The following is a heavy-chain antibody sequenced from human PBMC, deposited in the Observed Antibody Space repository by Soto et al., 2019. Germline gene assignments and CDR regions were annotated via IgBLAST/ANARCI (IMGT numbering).Heavy chain of an antibody. CDR3: ARGLGPGYSSSYSFYP. CDR2: INPNSGAT. J-gene: IGHJ5*02. D-gene: IGHD6-13*01. Sequence: QVQLVQSGAEVKKPGASVKVSCKASGYTFTAYYLHWVRQAPGQGLEWMGWINPNSGATNYAQKFQGRVTMTRDTSISKAYMDLSSLRSDDTAVYSCARGLGPGYSSSYSFYPWGQGTLVTVSS. CDR1: GYTFTAYY. V-gene: IGHV1-2*02.